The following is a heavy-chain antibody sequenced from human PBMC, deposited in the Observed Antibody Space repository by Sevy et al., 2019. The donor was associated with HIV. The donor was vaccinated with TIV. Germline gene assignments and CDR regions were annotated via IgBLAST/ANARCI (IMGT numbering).Heavy chain of an antibody. D-gene: IGHD1-1*01. CDR1: GDSVSSSSAA. V-gene: IGHV6-1*01. CDR3: ARGDELNSYYYGMDV. Sequence: SQTVSLTCAISGDSVSSSSAAWIWFRQSPSRGLEWLGRTYSRSKWYNTYAVSVKSRVTINPDTSENQFSLHLNSVTPEEPAVYFCARGDELNSYYYGMDVWGQGTLVIVSS. CDR2: TYSRSKWYN. J-gene: IGHJ6*02.